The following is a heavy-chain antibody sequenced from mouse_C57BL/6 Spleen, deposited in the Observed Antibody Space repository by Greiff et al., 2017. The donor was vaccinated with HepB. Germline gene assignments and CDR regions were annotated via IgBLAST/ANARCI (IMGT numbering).Heavy chain of an antibody. CDR1: GYTFTSYW. J-gene: IGHJ1*03. D-gene: IGHD2-4*01. CDR2: IYPGSGST. CDR3: ANDYDGYWYFDV. Sequence: VQLQQPGAELVKPGASVKMSCKASGYTFTSYWITWVKQRPGQGLEWIGDIYPGSGSTNYNEKFKSKATLTVDTSSSTAYMQLSSLTSEDSAVYCCANDYDGYWYFDVWGTGTTVTVSS. V-gene: IGHV1-55*01.